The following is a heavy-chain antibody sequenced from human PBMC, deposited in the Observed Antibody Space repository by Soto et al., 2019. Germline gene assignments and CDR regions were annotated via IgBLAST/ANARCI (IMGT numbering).Heavy chain of an antibody. Sequence: EVQLVESGGGMVQPGGSLRLSCEASGFTFSSYSFYWVRQAPGKGLEWVAYISDSSSTIYYADSVKGRFTISRDNAKNSLYLQMNSLRDEDTAVYYCARIYGDYVPIDSWGQGTLVTVSS. D-gene: IGHD4-17*01. CDR1: GFTFSSYS. CDR3: ARIYGDYVPIDS. CDR2: ISDSSSTI. J-gene: IGHJ4*02. V-gene: IGHV3-48*02.